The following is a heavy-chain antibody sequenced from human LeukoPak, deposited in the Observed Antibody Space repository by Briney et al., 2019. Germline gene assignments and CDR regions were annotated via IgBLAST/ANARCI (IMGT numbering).Heavy chain of an antibody. D-gene: IGHD4/OR15-4a*01. Sequence: GGSLRLSCTISGFTVSSNSMSWVRQAPGKGLEWVSSIYSDNTHYSDSVKGRFTISRDNSKNTLYLQMNSLRAEDTAVYYCARRAGAYSHPYDYWGQGTLVTVSS. CDR1: GFTVSSNS. CDR2: IYSDNT. V-gene: IGHV3-53*01. CDR3: ARRAGAYSHPYDY. J-gene: IGHJ4*02.